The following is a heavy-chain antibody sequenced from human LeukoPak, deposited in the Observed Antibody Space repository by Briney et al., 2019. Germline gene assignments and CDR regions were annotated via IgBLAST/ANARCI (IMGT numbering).Heavy chain of an antibody. Sequence: ASVKVSCKASGYTFTSYDINWVRQATGQGLEWMGWMNPNSGNTGYAQKFQGRVTMTRNTSISTAYMELSSLRSEDTAVYYCARGPPLGLVTQFYYYYGMDVWGQGTTVTVSS. J-gene: IGHJ6*02. D-gene: IGHD3/OR15-3a*01. CDR3: ARGPPLGLVTQFYYYYGMDV. V-gene: IGHV1-8*01. CDR2: MNPNSGNT. CDR1: GYTFTSYD.